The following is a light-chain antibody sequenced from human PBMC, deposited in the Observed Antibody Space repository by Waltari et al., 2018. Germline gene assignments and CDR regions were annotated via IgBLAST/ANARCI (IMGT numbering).Light chain of an antibody. CDR1: SSKIGAGYD. CDR2: GNT. V-gene: IGLV1-40*01. J-gene: IGLJ6*01. Sequence: QSVLTQPPSVSGAPGQRVTISCPGSSSKIGAGYDVHWYQQFPGTAPKLLIYGNTNRPSGVPDRFSGSKSGTSGSLAITGLQAEDEADYYCQSYDISLSASVFGSGTKVTVL. CDR3: QSYDISLSASV.